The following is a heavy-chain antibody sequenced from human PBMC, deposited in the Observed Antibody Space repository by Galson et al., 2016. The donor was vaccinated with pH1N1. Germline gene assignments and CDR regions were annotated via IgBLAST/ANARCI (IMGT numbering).Heavy chain of an antibody. J-gene: IGHJ3*02. Sequence: SCKASGGTFSSYIINWVRQAPGQGLEWMGRILPILGIANYAQKFQGRVTITADKSTSTAYMEVISLRSDDAAVYYCARSAAAVGNAFDMWGQGTKVTVSS. CDR2: ILPILGIA. CDR3: ARSAAAVGNAFDM. V-gene: IGHV1-69*02. D-gene: IGHD6-13*01. CDR1: GGTFSSYI.